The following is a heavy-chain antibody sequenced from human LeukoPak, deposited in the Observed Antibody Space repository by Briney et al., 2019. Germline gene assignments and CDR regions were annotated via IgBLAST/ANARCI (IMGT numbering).Heavy chain of an antibody. V-gene: IGHV4-59*01. CDR3: ARFKFVPGDYYFDS. CDR2: IYYNGAT. J-gene: IGHJ4*02. D-gene: IGHD6-6*01. CDR1: GASLSTYY. Sequence: SETLSLTCTVSGASLSTYYWSWIRQPPGKGLEWIGYIYYNGATNYNPSLKSRVSVSIDTAKNKFSLKMRSMTAADSGVYYCARFKFVPGDYYFDSWGQGTLITVSS.